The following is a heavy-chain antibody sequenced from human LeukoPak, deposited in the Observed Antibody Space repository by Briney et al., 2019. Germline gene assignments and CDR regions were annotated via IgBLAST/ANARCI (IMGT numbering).Heavy chain of an antibody. J-gene: IGHJ5*02. CDR2: INAGNGNT. CDR1: GYTFSSYA. V-gene: IGHV1-3*01. D-gene: IGHD4-17*01. Sequence: PGASVKVSCKASGYTFSSYAMHWVRQAPGQRLEWMGWINAGNGNTKYSQKFQGRVTITRDTSASTAYMELSSLRSEDTAVYYCARAGDYGDYDWFDPWGQATLVTVSS. CDR3: ARAGDYGDYDWFDP.